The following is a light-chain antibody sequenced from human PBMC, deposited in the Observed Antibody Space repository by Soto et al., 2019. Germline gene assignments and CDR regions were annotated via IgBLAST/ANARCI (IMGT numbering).Light chain of an antibody. CDR3: QQYHRYST. CDR2: DVS. V-gene: IGKV1-5*01. CDR1: QSISAW. J-gene: IGKJ1*01. Sequence: DIQMTQSPSTLSASVGDRVTITCRASQSISAWLAWYQQKPGKAPNLLIYDVSTLDSGVPSRFSGSASGTESTLTISSLESDYFATYYCQQYHRYSTFGQGTKVDIK.